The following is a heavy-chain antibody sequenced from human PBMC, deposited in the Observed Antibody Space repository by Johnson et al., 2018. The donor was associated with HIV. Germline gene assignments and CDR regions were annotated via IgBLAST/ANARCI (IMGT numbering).Heavy chain of an antibody. D-gene: IGHD3-22*01. CDR2: ISGSGGST. J-gene: IGHJ3*01. V-gene: IGHV3-23*04. CDR3: AKDRFTMPVGDAFDF. Sequence: VQLVESGGGVVRPGGSLRLSCAASGFTFDDYGMSWVRQAPGKGLEWVSAISGSGGSTYYAHSVKGRFIISRDNSKNTLYLQMNSLRAEDTAVYYCAKDRFTMPVGDAFDFWGQGTMVTVSP. CDR1: GFTFDDYG.